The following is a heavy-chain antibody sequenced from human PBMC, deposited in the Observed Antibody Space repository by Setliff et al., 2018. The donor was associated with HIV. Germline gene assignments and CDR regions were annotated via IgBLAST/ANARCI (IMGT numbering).Heavy chain of an antibody. CDR2: INVGSGDT. J-gene: IGHJ3*02. CDR1: GYTFTSYA. CDR3: ARDTPVGAFDI. V-gene: IGHV1-3*01. Sequence: ASVKVSCKASGYTFTSYAMHWVRQAPGQRLQWMGWINVGSGDTKFSQKLQGRVTMTTDTSTSTAYMELRSLRSDDTAVYYCARDTPVGAFDIWGQGTMVTVSS.